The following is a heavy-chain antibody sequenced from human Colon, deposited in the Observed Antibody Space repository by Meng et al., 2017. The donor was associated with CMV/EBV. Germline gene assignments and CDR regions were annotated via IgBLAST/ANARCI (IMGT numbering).Heavy chain of an antibody. Sequence: GESLKISCTASGFTFRNYMMNWVRQAPGKGLEWVSSISSSSRNTYYADSVKGRFTISRDNAKNSLYLQMNSLRAEDTALYYCARGTQWNFDYWGQGTLVTVSS. CDR1: GFTFRNYM. V-gene: IGHV3-21*04. J-gene: IGHJ4*02. CDR2: ISSSSRNT. CDR3: ARGTQWNFDY. D-gene: IGHD6-19*01.